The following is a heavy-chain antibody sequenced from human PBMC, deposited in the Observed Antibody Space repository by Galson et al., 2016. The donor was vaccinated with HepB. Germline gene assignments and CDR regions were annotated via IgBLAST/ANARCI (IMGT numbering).Heavy chain of an antibody. Sequence: SLRLSCAASGFTFSSNAMSWVRQGPGKGLEWVSGISGTGGSTNYADSVKGRFTISRDNYKKTLYLQMISLRAEDTAVYYCARDRVRGVMTDWGQGTLVIVSS. J-gene: IGHJ4*02. V-gene: IGHV3-23*01. CDR1: GFTFSSNA. CDR3: ARDRVRGVMTD. CDR2: ISGTGGST. D-gene: IGHD3-10*01.